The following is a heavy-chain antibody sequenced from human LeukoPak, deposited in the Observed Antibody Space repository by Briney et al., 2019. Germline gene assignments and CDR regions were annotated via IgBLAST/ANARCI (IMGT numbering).Heavy chain of an antibody. V-gene: IGHV4-39*07. CDR2: IYYSGTT. J-gene: IGHJ5*02. CDR3: ARVLPYGGNSVVWFDP. Sequence: IYYSGTTDYNPSLKSRVTMSVDTSKNQFSLKLSSVTAADTAVYYCARVLPYGGNSVVWFDPWGQGTLVTVSS. D-gene: IGHD4-23*01.